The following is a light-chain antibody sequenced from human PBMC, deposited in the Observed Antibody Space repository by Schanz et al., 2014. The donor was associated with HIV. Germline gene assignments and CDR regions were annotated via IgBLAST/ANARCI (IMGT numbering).Light chain of an antibody. CDR1: QSIGSN. CDR3: QQCGSSPT. CDR2: GAS. Sequence: EMVMTQSPATLSASPGERATLSCRASQSIGSNLAWYQQKPGQAPRLLIYGASTRATGIPDRFSGRGSGTDFTLTISRLEPEDFAVYYCQQCGSSPTFGQGTKVEIK. V-gene: IGKV3-20*01. J-gene: IGKJ1*01.